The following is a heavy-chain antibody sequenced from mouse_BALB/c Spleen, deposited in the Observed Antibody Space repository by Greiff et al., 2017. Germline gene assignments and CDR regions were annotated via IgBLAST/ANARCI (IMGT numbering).Heavy chain of an antibody. J-gene: IGHJ4*01. CDR2: IWGDGST. V-gene: IGHV2-6-7*01. CDR3: AKFITTATWAMDY. D-gene: IGHD1-2*01. Sequence: QVQLKESGPGLVAPSQSLSITCTVSGFSLTGYGVNWVRQPPGKGLVWLGMIWGDGSTDYNSALKSRLSISKDNSKSQVFLKMNSLQTDDTARYYCAKFITTATWAMDYWGQGTSVTDSS. CDR1: GFSLTGYG.